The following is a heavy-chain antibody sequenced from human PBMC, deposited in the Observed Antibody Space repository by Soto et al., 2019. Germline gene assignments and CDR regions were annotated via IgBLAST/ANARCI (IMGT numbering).Heavy chain of an antibody. V-gene: IGHV4-4*02. J-gene: IGHJ4*02. CDR2: ISHSGST. CDR1: GDSISSSHW. D-gene: IGHD3-3*02. Sequence: ASETLSLTCAVSGDSISSSHWWNWVRQPPGKGLEWIGQISHSGSTNYNPSLTSRVTISVDKSKNHFSLKLTSVTAADTAVYYCAARHFWSGPWTHTRLHYWGQGTLVTVSS. CDR3: AARHFWSGPWTHTRLHY.